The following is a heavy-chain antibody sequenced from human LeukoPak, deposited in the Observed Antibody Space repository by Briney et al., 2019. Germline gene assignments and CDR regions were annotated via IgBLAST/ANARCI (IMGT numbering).Heavy chain of an antibody. CDR3: ARDPPTDSSGYYYRLPNWYFDL. J-gene: IGHJ2*01. Sequence: GGSLRFSCAASGFTFISYAMHWGRQAPGKGLEWGAVISYDGSKKYYADSVKGRFTISRENSKNTLYLQMNSLRAEDTAVYYCARDPPTDSSGYYYRLPNWYFDLWGRGTLVTVSS. D-gene: IGHD3-22*01. CDR2: ISYDGSKK. CDR1: GFTFISYA. V-gene: IGHV3-30-3*01.